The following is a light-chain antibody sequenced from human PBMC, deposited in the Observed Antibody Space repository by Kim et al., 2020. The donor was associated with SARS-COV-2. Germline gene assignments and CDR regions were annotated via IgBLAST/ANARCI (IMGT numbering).Light chain of an antibody. J-gene: IGKJ1*01. CDR1: QGISNS. CDR3: QKYNSAPWT. Sequence: ASVGDRVTITGRASQGISNSLAWYRQKPGKVPMLLIYGASTLRSGVPSRFRGSGSGTDFTLTISSLQPEGAATYYCQKYNSAPWTFGQGTKVDIK. V-gene: IGKV1-27*01. CDR2: GAS.